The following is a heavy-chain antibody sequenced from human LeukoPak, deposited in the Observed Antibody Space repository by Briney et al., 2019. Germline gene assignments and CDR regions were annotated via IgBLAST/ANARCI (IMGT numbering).Heavy chain of an antibody. D-gene: IGHD6-19*01. CDR1: GGSISSSSYY. CDR2: IYYSAST. Sequence: PSETLSLTCTVSGGSISSSSYYWGWIRQPPRKGLEWIGSIYYSASTYYNPSLNSRVTISVDTSKNPSSLKLSSVTAADTAVYYCARHSKSGIAVAGTPYWGQGTLVTVSS. V-gene: IGHV4-39*01. CDR3: ARHSKSGIAVAGTPY. J-gene: IGHJ4*02.